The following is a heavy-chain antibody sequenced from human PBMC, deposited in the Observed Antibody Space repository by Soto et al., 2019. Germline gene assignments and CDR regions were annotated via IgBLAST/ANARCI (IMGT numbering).Heavy chain of an antibody. CDR3: VKGAFTLGRFDP. D-gene: IGHD3-10*01. J-gene: IGHJ5*02. CDR1: GLTFTTNT. CDR2: ISGNGGTT. V-gene: IGHV3-23*01. Sequence: PGGSLRLSCGTSGLTFTTNTMNWVRQAPGKGLEWVSSISGNGGTTYYADSVKGRFTISRDNSKNTLFLQMNSLTAEDTAVYDCVKGAFTLGRFDPWGQGNLVPVSS.